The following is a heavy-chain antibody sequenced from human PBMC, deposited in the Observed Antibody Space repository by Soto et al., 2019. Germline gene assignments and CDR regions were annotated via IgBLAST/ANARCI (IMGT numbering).Heavy chain of an antibody. CDR1: GYTFTSYY. D-gene: IGHD1-26*01. CDR3: ARKAVWDYRYYYGMDV. J-gene: IGHJ6*02. V-gene: IGHV1-46*01. Sequence: ASVKVSCKASGYTFTSYYIHWVRQAPGQGLEWMGIINPSGGSTSYAQKFQGRVTMTRDTSTSTVYMELSSLRSEDTAVYYCARKAVWDYRYYYGMDVWGQGTTVTVSS. CDR2: INPSGGST.